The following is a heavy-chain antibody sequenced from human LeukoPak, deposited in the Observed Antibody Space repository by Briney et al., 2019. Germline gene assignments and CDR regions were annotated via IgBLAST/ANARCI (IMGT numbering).Heavy chain of an antibody. V-gene: IGHV3-23*01. CDR3: AKMAGGVYSSSWYLDY. CDR1: GFTFSSYA. Sequence: PGGSLRLSCAASGFTFSSYATSWVRQAPGKGLEWVSTMTGSGGSTSYAASVKGRFTISRDNSKNTLYLQMNSLRAEDTAVYYCAKMAGGVYSSSWYLDYWGQGTLVTVSS. CDR2: MTGSGGST. D-gene: IGHD6-13*01. J-gene: IGHJ4*02.